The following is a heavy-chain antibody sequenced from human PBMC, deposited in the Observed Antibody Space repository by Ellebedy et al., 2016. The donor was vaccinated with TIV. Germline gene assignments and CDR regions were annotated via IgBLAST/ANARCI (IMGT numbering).Heavy chain of an antibody. Sequence: SETLSLTCSLSGGSISSGSYYWGWSRQPPGKRLDWIGNMFYSGSTYYNPSLKSRVAISGDTSKNQFSLKRRPVTAADTAVYYCARGRTLEAFDTWGQGTLVTVSS. V-gene: IGHV4-39*07. D-gene: IGHD1-1*01. CDR1: GGSISSGSYY. CDR3: ARGRTLEAFDT. J-gene: IGHJ3*02. CDR2: MFYSGST.